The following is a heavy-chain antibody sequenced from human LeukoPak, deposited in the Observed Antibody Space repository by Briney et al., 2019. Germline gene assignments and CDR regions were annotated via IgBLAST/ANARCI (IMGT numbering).Heavy chain of an antibody. Sequence: SETLSLTCTVSGYSISSGYYWGWIRPPPGKGLEWIGSIYHSGSTYYNPSLKSRVTISVDTSKNQFSLKLSSVTAADTAVYYCARGYSGYEGVTYYFDYWGQGTLVTVSS. D-gene: IGHD5-12*01. CDR2: IYHSGST. CDR1: GYSISSGYY. V-gene: IGHV4-38-2*02. CDR3: ARGYSGYEGVTYYFDY. J-gene: IGHJ4*02.